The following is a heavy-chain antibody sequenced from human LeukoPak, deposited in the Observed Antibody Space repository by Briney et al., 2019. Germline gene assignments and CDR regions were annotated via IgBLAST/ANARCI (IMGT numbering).Heavy chain of an antibody. V-gene: IGHV1-24*01. D-gene: IGHD3-3*01. CDR2: FDPEDGET. J-gene: IGHJ4*02. Sequence: GASVKVSCKVSGYTLTELSMHWVRQAPGKGLEWMGGFDPEDGETIYAPKFQGRVTMTEDTSTDTAYMELSSLRSEDTAVYYCATFPYYDFWSGYSLDYWGQGTLVTVSS. CDR3: ATFPYYDFWSGYSLDY. CDR1: GYTLTELS.